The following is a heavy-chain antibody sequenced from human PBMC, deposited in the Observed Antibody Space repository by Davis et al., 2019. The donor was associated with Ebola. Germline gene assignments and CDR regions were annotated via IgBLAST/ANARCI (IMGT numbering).Heavy chain of an antibody. CDR2: ISYDGSNK. CDR3: AKDRGYTSGSTGGFDY. V-gene: IGHV3-30*18. J-gene: IGHJ4*02. CDR1: GFTFSSYG. Sequence: GESLKISCAASGFTFSSYGMHWVRQAPGKGLEWVAVISYDGSNKYYADSVKGRFTISRDNSKNTESLQMNSLRDEDTAVYYCAKDRGYTSGSTGGFDYWGQGILVTVSS. D-gene: IGHD6-19*01.